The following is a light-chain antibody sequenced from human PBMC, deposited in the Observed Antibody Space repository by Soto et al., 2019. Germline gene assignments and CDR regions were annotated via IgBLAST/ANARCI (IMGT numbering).Light chain of an antibody. J-gene: IGKJ1*01. V-gene: IGKV3-20*01. CDR1: QSVSTSY. CDR3: QQYVSSQT. Sequence: EIVLTQSPGTLSLSPGERATLSCRASQSVSTSYLAWYQQKPGQAPRLLIYCASSRAPGIQDRFSGSGSGTDFTLTNSRMDREDDAEYYCQQYVSSQTFGQGTKVEIK. CDR2: CAS.